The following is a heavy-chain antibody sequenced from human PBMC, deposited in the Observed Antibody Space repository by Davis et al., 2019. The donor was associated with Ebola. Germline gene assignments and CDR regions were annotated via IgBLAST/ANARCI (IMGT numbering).Heavy chain of an antibody. CDR1: GFTVSSNY. Sequence: GESLKISCAASGFTVSSNYISWVRQAPGRGLEWVSIITGDGTNTMDADSVKGRFTISRDNSRNTLYLQMNSLRVDDTAVYYCAKGSGSGSYPGRTVDHWGQGTLVTVSS. J-gene: IGHJ4*02. D-gene: IGHD3-10*01. V-gene: IGHV3-53*01. CDR2: ITGDGTNT. CDR3: AKGSGSGSYPGRTVDH.